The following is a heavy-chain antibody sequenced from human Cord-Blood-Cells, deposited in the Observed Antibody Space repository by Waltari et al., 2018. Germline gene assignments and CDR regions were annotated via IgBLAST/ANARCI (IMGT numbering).Heavy chain of an antibody. CDR1: GYTFTSYA. Sequence: QVQLVQSGAEVKKPGASVKVSCKASGYTFTSYAMHWVRQAPGQRLEWMGWINAGNGNTKYSQKFQGRVTITRDTSASTAYMERSSLRSEDTAVYYCARGQLYCSSTSCYSGDAFDIWGQGTMVTVAS. V-gene: IGHV1-3*01. J-gene: IGHJ3*02. CDR2: INAGNGNT. D-gene: IGHD2-2*01. CDR3: ARGQLYCSSTSCYSGDAFDI.